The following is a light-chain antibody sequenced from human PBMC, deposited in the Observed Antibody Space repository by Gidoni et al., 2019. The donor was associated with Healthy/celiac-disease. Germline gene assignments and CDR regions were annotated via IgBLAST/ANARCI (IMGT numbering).Light chain of an antibody. J-gene: IGLJ2*01. CDR2: QDS. CDR1: KLGDKY. CDR3: QAWDSSTEGV. V-gene: IGLV3-1*01. Sequence: SYELTQPPSVSESPGQTASITCSGDKLGDKYACWYQQKPGQSPVLVIYQDSKRPSGIPERFSGSNSGNTATLTISGTQAMDEADYYCQAWDSSTEGVFGGGTKLTVL.